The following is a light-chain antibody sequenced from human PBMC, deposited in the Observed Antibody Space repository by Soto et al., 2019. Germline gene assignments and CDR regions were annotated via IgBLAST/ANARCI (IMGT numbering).Light chain of an antibody. Sequence: QSVLTQPASVSGSPGQSITISCTGTSSDVAGYNYVSWYQQHPGKAPKLMIYDVSNRPSGVSNRFSGSKSGNTASLTISGLQAEDGADYYCSSYTSGSTLVFGGGTKLTVL. CDR1: SSDVAGYNY. J-gene: IGLJ2*01. CDR2: DVS. V-gene: IGLV2-14*01. CDR3: SSYTSGSTLV.